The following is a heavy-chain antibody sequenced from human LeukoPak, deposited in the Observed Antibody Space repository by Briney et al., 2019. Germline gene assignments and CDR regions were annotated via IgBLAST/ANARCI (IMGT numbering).Heavy chain of an antibody. Sequence: ASVKVSCKASGYTFTSYGISWVRQAPGQGLEWMGWISAYNGNTNYAQKFQGRVTMTRNTSISTAYMELSSLRSDDTAVYYCARDKITFGGVQDYYMDVWGKGTTITVSS. CDR3: ARDKITFGGVQDYYMDV. J-gene: IGHJ6*03. V-gene: IGHV1-18*01. D-gene: IGHD3-16*01. CDR2: ISAYNGNT. CDR1: GYTFTSYG.